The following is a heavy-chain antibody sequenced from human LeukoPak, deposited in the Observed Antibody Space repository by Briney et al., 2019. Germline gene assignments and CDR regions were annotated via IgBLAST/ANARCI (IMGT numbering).Heavy chain of an antibody. CDR3: ARECSSTSCSPFDY. J-gene: IGHJ4*02. CDR2: INHSGST. D-gene: IGHD2-2*01. Sequence: PSETLSLTCAVYGGSFSGYYWSWIRQPPGKGLEWIGEINHSGSTNYNPSLKSRVTISVDTSKNQFSLKPSSVTAADTAVYYCARECSSTSCSPFDYWGQGTLVTVSS. V-gene: IGHV4-34*01. CDR1: GGSFSGYY.